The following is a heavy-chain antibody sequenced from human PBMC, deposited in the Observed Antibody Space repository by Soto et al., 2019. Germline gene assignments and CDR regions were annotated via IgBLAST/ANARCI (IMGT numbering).Heavy chain of an antibody. CDR3: VKEFGVAGSSYESFFDY. J-gene: IGHJ4*02. V-gene: IGHV3-30*18. CDR2: VSYDGGTK. Sequence: QVQLGESGGGVVQPGGSLRLSCAASGFTLSSHGMQWVRQAPGKGLEWVAVVSYDGGTKYYADSVKGRFTISRDNSKNTLYLQMNSLRAEDTAVYYCVKEFGVAGSSYESFFDYWGQGTLVTVSS. CDR1: GFTLSSHG. D-gene: IGHD5-18*01.